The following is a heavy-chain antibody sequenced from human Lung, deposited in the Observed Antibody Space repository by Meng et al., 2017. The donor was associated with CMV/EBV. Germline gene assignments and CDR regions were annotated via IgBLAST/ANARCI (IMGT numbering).Heavy chain of an antibody. CDR3: ARDVSPRSSAYFAIYYFYALDV. CDR2: ISNSGAYI. CDR1: GFTFSSYS. Sequence: GXXRLSCAASGFTFSSYSMNWVRQAPGKGLEWVSSISNSGAYIYYADSVKGRFTISRDNAQNSLFLHMNSLRAEDSAVYYCARDVSPRSSAYFAIYYFYALDVWXQGTXVTVSS. D-gene: IGHD2-21*01. V-gene: IGHV3-21*01. J-gene: IGHJ6*02.